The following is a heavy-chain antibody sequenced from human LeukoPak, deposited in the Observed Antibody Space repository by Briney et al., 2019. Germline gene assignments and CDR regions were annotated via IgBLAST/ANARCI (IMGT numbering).Heavy chain of an antibody. D-gene: IGHD3-10*01. V-gene: IGHV4-59*01. CDR1: HVSISTYY. CDR3: ARDIYGSGHGWFDT. CDR2: IHYSGST. J-gene: IGHJ5*02. Sequence: SETLSLTCTVSHVSISTYYWSWIRQPPGKGLEWMGYIHYSGSTNYNPSLKSRVTISVDTSKRQLSLMLRSVTAAETAVYYCARDIYGSGHGWFDTRGQGRLVTVSS.